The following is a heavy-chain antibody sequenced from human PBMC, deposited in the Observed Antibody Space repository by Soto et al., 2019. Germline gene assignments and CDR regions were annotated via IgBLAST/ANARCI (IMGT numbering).Heavy chain of an antibody. CDR3: ARTPYYDFWSGYLDY. CDR1: GFTFSDYY. CDR2: ISSSGSST. J-gene: IGHJ4*02. D-gene: IGHD3-3*01. V-gene: IGHV3-11*01. Sequence: LRLSCAASGFTFSDYYMSWIRQAPGKGLEWVSYISSSGSSTYYADSVKGRFTISRDNAKNSLYLQMNSLRAEDTAVYYCARTPYYDFWSGYLDYWGQGTLVTVSS.